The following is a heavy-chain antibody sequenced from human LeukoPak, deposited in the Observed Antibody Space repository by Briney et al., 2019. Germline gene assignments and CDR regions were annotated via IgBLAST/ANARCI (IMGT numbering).Heavy chain of an antibody. Sequence: SETLSLTCTVSGGSISSGGYYWSWIRQHPGKGLEWIGYIYYSGSTYYNPSLKSRVTISVDTSKNQFSLKLSSVTAADTAVYYCARVDIAVAGFDYWGQGTLVTVSS. CDR3: ARVDIAVAGFDY. J-gene: IGHJ4*02. CDR1: GGSISSGGYY. CDR2: IYYSGST. V-gene: IGHV4-31*03. D-gene: IGHD6-19*01.